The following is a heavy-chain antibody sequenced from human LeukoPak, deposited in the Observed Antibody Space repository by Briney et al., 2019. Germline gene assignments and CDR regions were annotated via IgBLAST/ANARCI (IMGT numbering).Heavy chain of an antibody. Sequence: SETLSLTCAVYGGSFSGYYWSWIRQPPGKGLEWIGEINHSGSTNYNPSPKSRVTISVDTSKNQFSLKLSSVTAADTAVYYCARGQQLEAYFDYWGQGTLVTASS. J-gene: IGHJ4*02. D-gene: IGHD6-13*01. CDR1: GGSFSGYY. V-gene: IGHV4-34*01. CDR3: ARGQQLEAYFDY. CDR2: INHSGST.